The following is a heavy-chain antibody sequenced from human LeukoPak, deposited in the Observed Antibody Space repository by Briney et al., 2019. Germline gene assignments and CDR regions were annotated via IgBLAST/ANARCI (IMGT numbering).Heavy chain of an antibody. CDR3: ASTPGIAATETLWWFDP. D-gene: IGHD6-13*01. V-gene: IGHV4-59*01. J-gene: IGHJ5*02. CDR2: IYYSGYT. CDR1: GRPLDAYY. Sequence: PSQTLSLTCTVSGRPLDAYYWSWTRHPPGRGLEWIGYIYYSGYTNHHPSLKGRVTISVDTSKKQFALKLSSVTAADTAVYYCASTPGIAATETLWWFDPWGQGTLITVSS.